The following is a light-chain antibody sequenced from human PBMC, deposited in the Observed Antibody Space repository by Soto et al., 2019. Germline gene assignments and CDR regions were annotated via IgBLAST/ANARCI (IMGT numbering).Light chain of an antibody. J-gene: IGKJ5*01. V-gene: IGKV3-20*01. CDR2: GAS. CDR1: QSVSSNY. Sequence: EIVLTQSPGTLSLSPGERATLSCRASQSVSSNYIAWYQQKPGQAPRLLIYGASSRATGIPDRFSGSGSGTDVTLTISRLDPEDFAVYFCHQYGSLPITFGQGTRLEIK. CDR3: HQYGSLPIT.